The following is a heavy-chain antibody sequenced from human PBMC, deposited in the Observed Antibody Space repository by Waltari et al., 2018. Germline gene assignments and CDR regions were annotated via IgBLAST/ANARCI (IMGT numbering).Heavy chain of an antibody. CDR1: GFTFDDYA. CDR2: ISWNSGSI. Sequence: EVQLVESGGGLVQPGRSLRLSCSASGFTFDDYAMHWFRQAPGKGLEWVSGISWNSGSIDYADSVKGRFTISRDNAEKSLYLQMNSLRAGDTALYYCAKDMLTVAGPLDGWGQGILVTVSS. V-gene: IGHV3-9*01. CDR3: AKDMLTVAGPLDG. D-gene: IGHD6-19*01. J-gene: IGHJ4*02.